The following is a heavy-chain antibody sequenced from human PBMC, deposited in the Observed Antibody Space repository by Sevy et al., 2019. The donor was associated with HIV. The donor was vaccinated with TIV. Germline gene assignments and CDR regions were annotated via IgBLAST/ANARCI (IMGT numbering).Heavy chain of an antibody. V-gene: IGHV3-11*01. D-gene: IGHD3-10*01. J-gene: IGHJ2*01. CDR1: GFTFTDYY. Sequence: GGSLRLSCAASGFTFTDYYMNWIRQAPGKGLEWVSYISDGGTTIYYADSVKGRFTISRDNAKNSMYLQMNSLRAEDTAVYYCAREGDLRDFDFWGRGTLVTVSS. CDR2: ISDGGTTI. CDR3: AREGDLRDFDF.